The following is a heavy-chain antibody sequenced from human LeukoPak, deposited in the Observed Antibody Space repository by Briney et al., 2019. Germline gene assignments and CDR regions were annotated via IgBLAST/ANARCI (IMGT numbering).Heavy chain of an antibody. CDR2: IIPIFGTA. CDR3: ASRLAIYCNSTSCGYYYYGMDV. D-gene: IGHD2-2*01. J-gene: IGHJ6*02. Sequence: ASVKVSCKASGGTFSSYAISWVRQAPGQGLEWMGGIIPIFGTANYAQKFQGRVTITADESTSTAYMELSSLRSEDTAVYYCASRLAIYCNSTSCGYYYYGMDVWGQGTTVTVSS. V-gene: IGHV1-69*13. CDR1: GGTFSSYA.